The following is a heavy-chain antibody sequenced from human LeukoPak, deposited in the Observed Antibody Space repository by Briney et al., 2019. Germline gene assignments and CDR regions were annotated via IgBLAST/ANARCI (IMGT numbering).Heavy chain of an antibody. CDR2: IRQDGSEK. CDR3: QRPSEQLGRRDALDL. V-gene: IGHV3-7*01. D-gene: IGHD6-13*01. J-gene: IGHJ3*01. Sequence: GGSLRLSCAASGFNISEFWMTWVRQAPGKRLEWVANIRQDGSEKSYVDSVKGRFTISRANAKSSFYLQLDILGAQDTAVYYCQRPSEQLGRRDALDLWGKGTMVTVFS. CDR1: GFNISEFW.